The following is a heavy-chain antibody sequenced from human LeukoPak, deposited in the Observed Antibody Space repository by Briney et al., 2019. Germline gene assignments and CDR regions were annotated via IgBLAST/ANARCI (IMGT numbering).Heavy chain of an antibody. CDR1: GGTFSSYT. CDR3: ARDYFEPYYFDY. V-gene: IGHV1-69*04. J-gene: IGHJ4*02. Sequence: GASVKVSCKASGGTFSSYTISWVRHAPGQGLEWMGRIIPILGIANYAQKFQCRVTITADKATSTAYMELSSLRSEDTAVYYCARDYFEPYYFDYWGQGTLVTVSS. CDR2: IIPILGIA. D-gene: IGHD1-14*01.